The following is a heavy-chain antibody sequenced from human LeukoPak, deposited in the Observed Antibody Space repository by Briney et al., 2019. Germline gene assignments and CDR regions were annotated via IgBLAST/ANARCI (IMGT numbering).Heavy chain of an antibody. V-gene: IGHV3-13*01. D-gene: IGHD6-19*01. J-gene: IGHJ4*02. CDR2: IGAAGDT. Sequence: GESLKISCKASGDSFTTYSIGWVRQMPGKGLEWVSAIGAAGDTYYPGSVKGRFTISRENAKNSLYLQMNSLRAGDTAVYYCARGRRSSGSHFDYWGQGTLVTVSS. CDR1: GDSFTTYS. CDR3: ARGRRSSGSHFDY.